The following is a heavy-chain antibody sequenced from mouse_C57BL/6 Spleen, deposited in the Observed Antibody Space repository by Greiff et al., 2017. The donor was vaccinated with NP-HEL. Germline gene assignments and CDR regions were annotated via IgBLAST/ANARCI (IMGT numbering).Heavy chain of an antibody. J-gene: IGHJ2*01. V-gene: IGHV1-69*01. Sequence: VQLQQSGAELVMPGASVKLSCKASGYTFTSYWMHWVKQRPGQGLEWIGEIDPSDSYTNYNQKFKGKSTLTVDKSSSTAYMQLSSLTSEDSAVYYCRITTVVATDFDYWGQGTTLTVSS. CDR2: IDPSDSYT. D-gene: IGHD1-1*01. CDR1: GYTFTSYW. CDR3: RITTVVATDFDY.